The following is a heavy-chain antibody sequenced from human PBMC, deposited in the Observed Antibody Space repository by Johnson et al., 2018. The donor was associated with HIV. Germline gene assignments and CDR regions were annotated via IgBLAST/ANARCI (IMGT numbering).Heavy chain of an antibody. CDR2: INWNGGST. CDR1: GFTVSSNY. J-gene: IGHJ3*02. D-gene: IGHD6-19*01. CDR3: ARIVGLAVAGTAFDI. V-gene: IGHV3-20*04. Sequence: EQLVESGGGLIQPGGSLRLSCAASGFTVSSNYMHWVRQAPGKGLEWVSGINWNGGSTGYADSVKGRITISRDNAKNSLYLQMNSLRAEDTALYYCARIVGLAVAGTAFDIWGQGTMVTVSS.